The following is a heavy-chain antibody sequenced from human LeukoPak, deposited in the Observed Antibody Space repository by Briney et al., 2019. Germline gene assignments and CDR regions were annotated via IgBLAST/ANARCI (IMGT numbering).Heavy chain of an antibody. CDR3: ARDDLDTVMGACDR. V-gene: IGHV1-18*04. CDR2: ISGYNGNT. Sequence: ASVKVSCKASGYIFTNYGISWVRQAPGQGLEWMGWISGYNGNTKYAQKFHGRVTMTTDTSTSTAYMELRSLISDDTAVYFCARDDLDTVMGACDRWGQGTLVIVSS. D-gene: IGHD5-18*01. J-gene: IGHJ5*02. CDR1: GYIFTNYG.